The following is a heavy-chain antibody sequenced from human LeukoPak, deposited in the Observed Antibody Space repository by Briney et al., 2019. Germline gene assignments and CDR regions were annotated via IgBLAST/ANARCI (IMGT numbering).Heavy chain of an antibody. V-gene: IGHV4-61*05. CDR2: IYYSGST. J-gene: IGHJ2*01. CDR3: ARGMSERPIGYFDL. CDR1: GGSISSSSYY. Sequence: KPSETLSLTCTVSGGSISSSSYYWGWIRQPPGKGLEWIGYIYYSGSTNYNPSLKSRVTISVDTSKNQFSLKLSSVTAADTAVYYCARGMSERPIGYFDLWGRGTLVTVSS. D-gene: IGHD1-1*01.